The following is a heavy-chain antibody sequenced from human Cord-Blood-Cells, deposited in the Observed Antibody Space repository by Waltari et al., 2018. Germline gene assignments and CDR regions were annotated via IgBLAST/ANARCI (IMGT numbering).Heavy chain of an antibody. CDR3: ARSRGYSYGDAFDI. CDR1: GGPISSSSYY. J-gene: IGHJ3*02. Sequence: QLQLQESGPGLVKPSETLSLTCTVSGGPISSSSYYWGWIRQPPGKGLEWIGSIYYSGSTYYNPSLKSRVTISVDTSKNQFSLKLSSVTAADTAVYYCARSRGYSYGDAFDIWGQGTMVTVSS. CDR2: IYYSGST. D-gene: IGHD5-18*01. V-gene: IGHV4-39*01.